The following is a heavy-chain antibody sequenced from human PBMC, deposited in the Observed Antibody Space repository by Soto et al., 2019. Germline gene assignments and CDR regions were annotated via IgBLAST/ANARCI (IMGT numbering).Heavy chain of an antibody. CDR2: INSNGDST. CDR3: ARVPDLDYCSRTSCLYYFDY. D-gene: IGHD2-2*01. J-gene: IGHJ4*02. Sequence: EVQLLESGGGLVQPGGSLRLSCVASGFTFSRYVMSWVRQAPGKGLEWVSTINSNGDSTYYADSVQGRFTISRDNSKISLYLQMKSLRAEDTAVYYCARVPDLDYCSRTSCLYYFDYWGQGALVTVSS. CDR1: GFTFSRYV. V-gene: IGHV3-23*01.